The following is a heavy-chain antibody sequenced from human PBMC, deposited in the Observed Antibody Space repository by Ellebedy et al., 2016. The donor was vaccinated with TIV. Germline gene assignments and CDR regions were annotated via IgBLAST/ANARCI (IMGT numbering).Heavy chain of an antibody. Sequence: GESLKISCAASGFTFSPYALAWVRQAPGKGLEWVSGIAGRGVEKYADSVKGRFPISRDNSKRTVDLQMRSVRAEDTAVYFCAKDRTSGDGYWVFDSWGQGTMVSVSS. CDR2: IAGRGVE. V-gene: IGHV3-23*01. CDR1: GFTFSPYA. J-gene: IGHJ4*02. D-gene: IGHD2-21*02. CDR3: AKDRTSGDGYWVFDS.